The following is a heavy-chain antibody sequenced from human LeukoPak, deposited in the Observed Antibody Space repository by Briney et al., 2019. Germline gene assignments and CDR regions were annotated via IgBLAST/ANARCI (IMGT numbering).Heavy chain of an antibody. Sequence: GGSLRLSCAASGFTFSSYAMSWVRQAPGKGLEWVSAISGSGGSTYYADSVKGRFTISRDNSKNTLYLQMNSLRAEDTAVYYCAKDRSSGYYGEGDAFDIWGQGTMVTVSS. J-gene: IGHJ3*02. CDR2: ISGSGGST. CDR3: AKDRSSGYYGEGDAFDI. CDR1: GFTFSSYA. V-gene: IGHV3-23*01. D-gene: IGHD3-22*01.